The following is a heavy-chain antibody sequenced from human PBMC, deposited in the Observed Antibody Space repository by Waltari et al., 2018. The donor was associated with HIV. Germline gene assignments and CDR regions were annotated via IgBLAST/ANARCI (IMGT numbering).Heavy chain of an antibody. CDR2: IKQDGSEK. D-gene: IGHD6-19*01. CDR3: TRDGSGWSNY. Sequence: EVQLVESGGGLVQPGGSLRLSGPASGFTFSPHWMARVRQAPGKGLEWVANIKQDGSEKFYLDSVKGRFTISRDNAKNSIYLQMNSLTAEDTAIYYCTRDGSGWSNYWGQGTLVTVSS. CDR1: GFTFSPHW. V-gene: IGHV3-7*01. J-gene: IGHJ4*02.